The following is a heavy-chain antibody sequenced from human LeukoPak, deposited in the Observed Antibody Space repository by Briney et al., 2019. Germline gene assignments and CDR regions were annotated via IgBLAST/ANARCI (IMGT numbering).Heavy chain of an antibody. Sequence: PGGSLRLSCAASGFTFSEYYMRWIRQPRGKGREWVSYIISSGSTIYYADSVKGRFTIYRDNAKNSLYLQMNSLRAEDTAVYYCASDHNSLGYCSSTSCSHYYCYGMDVWGQGTTVTVSS. J-gene: IGHJ6*02. D-gene: IGHD2-2*01. CDR2: IISSGSTI. V-gene: IGHV3-11*04. CDR3: ASDHNSLGYCSSTSCSHYYCYGMDV. CDR1: GFTFSEYY.